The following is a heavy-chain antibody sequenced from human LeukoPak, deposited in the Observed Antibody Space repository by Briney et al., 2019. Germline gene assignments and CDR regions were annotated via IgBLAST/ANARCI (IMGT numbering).Heavy chain of an antibody. CDR2: ISSSGSTI. V-gene: IGHV3-48*03. Sequence: GGSLRLSCAASGFTFSRYEMNWVRQAPGKGLEWVSYISSSGSTIYCADSVKGRFTISRDNAKNSLYLQMNSLRAEDTAVYYCARDPGGSYFDYWGQGTLVTVSS. J-gene: IGHJ4*02. D-gene: IGHD1-26*01. CDR3: ARDPGGSYFDY. CDR1: GFTFSRYE.